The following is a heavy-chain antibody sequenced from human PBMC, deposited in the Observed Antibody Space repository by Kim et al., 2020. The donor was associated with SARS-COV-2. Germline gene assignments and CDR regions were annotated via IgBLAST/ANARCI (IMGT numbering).Heavy chain of an antibody. D-gene: IGHD4-17*01. V-gene: IGHV4-59*01. CDR2: IDDSGST. CDR1: VASFISYY. Sequence: SETLSLTCTVSVASFISYYCSWIRQPPGKGLEWIGYIDDSGSTNYNPSLKSRVTISIDPSKSQFSLKLTSVTAADTAVYYCARERTVTREFDYWGQGTLVTVS. CDR3: ARERTVTREFDY. J-gene: IGHJ4*02.